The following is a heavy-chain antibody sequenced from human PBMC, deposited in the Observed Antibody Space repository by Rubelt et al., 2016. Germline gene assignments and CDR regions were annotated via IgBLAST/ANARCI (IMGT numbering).Heavy chain of an antibody. CDR1: GFTFSSYS. Sequence: EVQLVESGGDLVQPGGSLRLSCEGSGFTFSSYSMDWVRQVPGKGLEWVSFISGDLHTIYYTDSVRGRFTISRDNAKSSLYLQMDNLRAEDTAVYYCARGTYYDFWNGFRDWFDPWGQGTLVTVSS. J-gene: IGHJ5*02. V-gene: IGHV3-48*04. CDR3: ARGTYYDFWNGFRDWFDP. CDR2: ISGDLHTI. D-gene: IGHD3-3*01.